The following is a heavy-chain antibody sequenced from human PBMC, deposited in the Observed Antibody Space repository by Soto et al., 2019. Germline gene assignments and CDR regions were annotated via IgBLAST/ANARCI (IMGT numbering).Heavy chain of an antibody. CDR1: GFTFSSYS. V-gene: IGHV3-48*02. Sequence: GGSLRLSCAASGFTFSSYSMNWVRQAPGKGLEWVSYISSSSSTIYYADSAKGRFTISRDNAKNSLYLQMNSLRDEDTAVYYCARVYYDFWSGYLDYWGQGTLVTVSS. J-gene: IGHJ4*02. CDR3: ARVYYDFWSGYLDY. CDR2: ISSSSSTI. D-gene: IGHD3-3*01.